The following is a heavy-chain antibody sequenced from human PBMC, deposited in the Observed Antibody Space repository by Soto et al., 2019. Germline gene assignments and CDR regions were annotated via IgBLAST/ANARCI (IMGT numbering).Heavy chain of an antibody. V-gene: IGHV1-69*13. CDR3: AKVRYSSPMGYYYGMDV. J-gene: IGHJ6*02. D-gene: IGHD6-19*01. CDR2: IIPIFGTA. Sequence: SVKVSCKASRVAFSKFIVTWVRQAPGLGLEWVGGIIPIFGTANYAQKFQGRVTITADESTSTSYMEVNNLRSEDTAVYYCAKVRYSSPMGYYYGMDVWGQGTTVTSP. CDR1: RVAFSKFI.